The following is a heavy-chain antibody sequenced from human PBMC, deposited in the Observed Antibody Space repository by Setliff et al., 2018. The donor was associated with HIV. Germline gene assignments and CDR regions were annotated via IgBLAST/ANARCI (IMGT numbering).Heavy chain of an antibody. Sequence: ASVKVSCKASGYTFNNYPINWVRQAPGQGLEWMGWINTNTGSPRFDRGFTGRFGFSLDTSVTTTFLHISNLKAEDTAIYYCARDGADYNFRSGSYPFDIWGQGTLVTVSS. D-gene: IGHD3-3*01. V-gene: IGHV7-4-1*02. CDR2: INTNTGSP. J-gene: IGHJ4*02. CDR3: ARDGADYNFRSGSYPFDI. CDR1: GYTFNNYP.